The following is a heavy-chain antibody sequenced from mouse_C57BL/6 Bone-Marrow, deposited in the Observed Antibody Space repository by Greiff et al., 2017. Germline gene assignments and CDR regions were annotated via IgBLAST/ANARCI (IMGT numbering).Heavy chain of an antibody. CDR2: IYPGDGDT. V-gene: IGHV1-82*01. CDR1: GYAFSSSW. D-gene: IGHD2-10*01. CDR3: ARSRGTYSYFDY. J-gene: IGHJ2*01. Sequence: QVQLKESGPELVKPGASVKISCKASGYAFSSSWMNWVKQRPGKGLEWIGRIYPGDGDTNYNGKFKGKAKLTADKSSSTAYMQLSSLTSEDSAVYFCARSRGTYSYFDYWGQGTTLTVSS.